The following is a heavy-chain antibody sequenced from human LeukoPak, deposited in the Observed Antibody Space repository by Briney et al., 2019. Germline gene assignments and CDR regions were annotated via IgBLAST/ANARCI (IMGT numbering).Heavy chain of an antibody. J-gene: IGHJ4*02. CDR3: AKDRIYVGIAAAGIDY. CDR1: GFTFSSYG. V-gene: IGHV3-30*02. CDR2: IRYDGSNK. D-gene: IGHD6-13*01. Sequence: PGGSLRLSCAASGFTFSSYGMHWVRQAPGKGLEWVAFIRYDGSNKYYADSVKGRFTISRDNSKNTLYLQMNSLRAEDTAVYYCAKDRIYVGIAAAGIDYWGQGTLVTVSS.